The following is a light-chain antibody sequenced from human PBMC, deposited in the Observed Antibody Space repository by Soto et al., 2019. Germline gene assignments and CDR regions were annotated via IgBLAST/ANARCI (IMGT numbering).Light chain of an antibody. V-gene: IGKV1-12*01. J-gene: IGKJ2*01. CDR2: AAS. Sequence: DIQMTQSPSSVSASVGDRVTITCRASQAISSWLAWSQQKPGKAPKLLIYAASSLQSGVPSRFSGSGSGTDFTLTISSLQPEDFATYYCQQANSVPYTVGQGTKLEIK. CDR1: QAISSW. CDR3: QQANSVPYT.